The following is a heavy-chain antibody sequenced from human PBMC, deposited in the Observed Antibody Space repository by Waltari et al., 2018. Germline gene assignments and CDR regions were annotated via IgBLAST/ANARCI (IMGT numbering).Heavy chain of an antibody. CDR1: GYTFTGYY. CDR2: INPKRGGT. J-gene: IGHJ3*02. D-gene: IGHD2-15*01. Sequence: QVQLVQSGAEVKKPGPSVKVSCKASGYTFTGYYMHWVRTAPGQGLEWMGWINPKRGGTNDAQKFQGRVTMTRDTSISAAYMELGRLRSDDTAVYYCAREAYGGNGDAFDIWGQGTMVTVSS. CDR3: AREAYGGNGDAFDI. V-gene: IGHV1-2*02.